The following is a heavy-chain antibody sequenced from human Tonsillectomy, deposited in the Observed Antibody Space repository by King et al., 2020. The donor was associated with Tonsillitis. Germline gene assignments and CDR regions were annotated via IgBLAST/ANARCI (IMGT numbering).Heavy chain of an antibody. Sequence: VQLVESGGGLVQPGGSLRLSCAASGFTFSTYAMSWVRQAPGKGLEWVSSISGSGVSTYYADSVKGRFTISRDNSKNTLYLQMNSLRAEDTAVYYCAKDVYVVLAVYYFDYWGQGTLVTVSS. CDR2: ISGSGVST. V-gene: IGHV3-23*04. CDR1: GFTFSTYA. CDR3: AKDVYVVLAVYYFDY. D-gene: IGHD2-2*01. J-gene: IGHJ4*02.